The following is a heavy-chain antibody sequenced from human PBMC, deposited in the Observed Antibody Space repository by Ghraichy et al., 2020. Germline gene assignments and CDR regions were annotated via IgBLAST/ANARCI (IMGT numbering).Heavy chain of an antibody. Sequence: SQTLSLTCAVSGGSISSYYWSWLRQPPGKGLEWIGNIDFSGGSKYSPSLTSRVTISVDTPKNQFSLKLDSVTAADTAVYYCARAMRFHWYFDLWGRGSLVTVSS. J-gene: IGHJ2*01. CDR1: GGSISSYY. CDR3: ARAMRFHWYFDL. CDR2: IDFSGGS. V-gene: IGHV4-59*01.